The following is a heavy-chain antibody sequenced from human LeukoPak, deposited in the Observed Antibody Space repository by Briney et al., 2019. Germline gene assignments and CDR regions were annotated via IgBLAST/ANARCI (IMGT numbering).Heavy chain of an antibody. D-gene: IGHD2-21*02. CDR3: ARGAYCGGDCSSSDAFDI. J-gene: IGHJ3*02. CDR2: ISAYNGNT. CDR1: GYTFISYG. Sequence: ASMKVSCKAFGYTFISYGVSWVRQAPGQGLEWMGWISAYNGNTNYAQNLQGRVTMTTDTSTSTAYLELRSLRSDDTAVYYCARGAYCGGDCSSSDAFDIWGQGTMVSVSS. V-gene: IGHV1-18*01.